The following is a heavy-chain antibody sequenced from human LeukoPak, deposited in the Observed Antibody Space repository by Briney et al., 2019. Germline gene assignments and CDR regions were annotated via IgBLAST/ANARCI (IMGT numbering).Heavy chain of an antibody. CDR1: GFTFSSYS. Sequence: GGSLRLSCAASGFTFSSYSMNRVRQAPGKGLEWVSSISSSSGYIYYADSVKGRFTISRDNAKNSLYLQMNSLRAEDTAVYYCARGIAAGAFDIWGQGTMVTVSS. J-gene: IGHJ3*02. CDR3: ARGIAAGAFDI. CDR2: ISSSSGYI. V-gene: IGHV3-21*01. D-gene: IGHD6-13*01.